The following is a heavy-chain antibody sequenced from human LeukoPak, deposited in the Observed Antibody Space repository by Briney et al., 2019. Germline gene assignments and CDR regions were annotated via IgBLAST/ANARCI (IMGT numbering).Heavy chain of an antibody. CDR3: VKDSDYDTSGHFDY. CDR1: GFTFSSYA. Sequence: GGSLRLSCAASGFTFSSYAMHWVRQAPGKGLEWVAVIWYDGSNKYYADSVKGRFTISRDNSKNTLYLQMNSLRVEDTAVYYCVKDSDYDTSGHFDYWGQGTLVTVSS. CDR2: IWYDGSNK. J-gene: IGHJ4*02. V-gene: IGHV3-33*06. D-gene: IGHD3-22*01.